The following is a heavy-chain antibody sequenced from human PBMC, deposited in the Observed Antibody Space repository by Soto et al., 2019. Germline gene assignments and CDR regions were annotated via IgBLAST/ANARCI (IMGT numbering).Heavy chain of an antibody. J-gene: IGHJ4*02. CDR3: AREEPYYDSSGYYLRPQYYFDY. CDR1: GYTFTTYY. CDR2: IIPIFGTA. D-gene: IGHD3-22*01. V-gene: IGHV1-69*13. Sequence: ASVKVSCKASGYTFTTYYMHWVRQAPGQGLEWMGGIIPIFGTANYAQKFQGRVTITADESTSTAYMELSGLRSEDTAVYYCAREEPYYDSSGYYLRPQYYFDYWGQGTLVTVSS.